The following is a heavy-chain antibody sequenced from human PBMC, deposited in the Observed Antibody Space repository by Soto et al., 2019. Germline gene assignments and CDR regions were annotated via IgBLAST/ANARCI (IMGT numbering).Heavy chain of an antibody. CDR1: GFSLSTSGVG. J-gene: IGHJ4*02. D-gene: IGHD2-2*01. CDR3: AHSGCTSHRVGYYFDS. V-gene: IGHV2-5*02. Sequence: QITLKESGPTLVKPTQTLTLTCTFSGFSLSTSGVGVGWIRQPPGKALEWLALIYWDDDKRYSPSLKSRLIITKDTSKNQVVLTMTNMDPVDTVTYYCAHSGCTSHRVGYYFDSWGQGTLVTVSS. CDR2: IYWDDDK.